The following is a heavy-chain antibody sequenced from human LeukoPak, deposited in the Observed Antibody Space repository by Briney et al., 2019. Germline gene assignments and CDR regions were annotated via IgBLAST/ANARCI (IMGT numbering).Heavy chain of an antibody. D-gene: IGHD3-10*01. V-gene: IGHV3-48*01. CDR3: ARDRWFGESLPAHFEY. Sequence: GGSLRLSCVVSGFTFSPYSMNWVRQAPGKGLEWVAYISGRTSTIYYADSVYGRFTISRGNAKNSLYLQMNSLRVEDTAFYYCARDRWFGESLPAHFEYWGQGTLVTVSS. J-gene: IGHJ4*02. CDR1: GFTFSPYS. CDR2: ISGRTSTI.